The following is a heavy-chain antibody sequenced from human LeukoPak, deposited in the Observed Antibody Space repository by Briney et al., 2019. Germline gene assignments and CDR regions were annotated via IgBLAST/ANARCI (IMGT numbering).Heavy chain of an antibody. CDR1: GYTFTSYT. CDR3: ARGMSNSPYYFYYYMDV. D-gene: IGHD1-1*01. CDR2: INTNTEKP. J-gene: IGHJ6*03. Sequence: ASVKVSCKASGYTFTSYTMNWVRQAPGQGLEWMGCINTNTEKPTYAQGFTGRFVSSLDTSVSTVYLQISSLKAEDTAVYYCARGMSNSPYYFYYYMDVWGKGTTVTVSS. V-gene: IGHV7-4-1*02.